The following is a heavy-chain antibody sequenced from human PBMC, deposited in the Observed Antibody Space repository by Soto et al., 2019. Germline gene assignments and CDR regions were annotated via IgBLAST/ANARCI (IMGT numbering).Heavy chain of an antibody. V-gene: IGHV1-3*01. CDR1: GSTFISYA. D-gene: IGHD7-27*01. CDR2: INAGYGNT. Sequence: ASVKGSCKASGSTFISYAMHWVIQAPGQRLEWMGWINAGYGNTKSSQKFQDRVTISRDTSASTAYMELTSLRSEDTAVYYCARDTGDGTFDFWGQGTLVTVSS. CDR3: ARDTGDGTFDF. J-gene: IGHJ4*02.